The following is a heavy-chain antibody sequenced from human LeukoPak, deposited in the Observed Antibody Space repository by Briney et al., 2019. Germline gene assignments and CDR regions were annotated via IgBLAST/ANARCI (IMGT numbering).Heavy chain of an antibody. D-gene: IGHD6-13*01. J-gene: IGHJ4*02. CDR2: INVYSGNT. CDR3: ARGSISNFDY. V-gene: IGHV1-18*01. Sequence: ASVKVSCKASGYTFNSYGIGWVRQAPGQGLEWMGWINVYSGNTNYAQKLQGRVTMTTDTSTRTAYMELRSLRSDDTAVYYCARGSISNFDYWGQGTLSPSPQ. CDR1: GYTFNSYG.